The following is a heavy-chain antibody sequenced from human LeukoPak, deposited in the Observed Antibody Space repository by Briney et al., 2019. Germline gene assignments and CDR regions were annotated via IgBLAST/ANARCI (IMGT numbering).Heavy chain of an antibody. CDR3: ARADGYNHAFDI. D-gene: IGHD5-24*01. J-gene: IGHJ3*02. CDR2: ISSSSSYI. Sequence: PGGSLRLSCAASGFTFSSYSMNWVRQAPGKGLEWVSSISSSSSYIYYAGSVKGRFTISRDNAKNSLYLQMNSLRAEDTAVYYCARADGYNHAFDIWGQGTMVTVSS. V-gene: IGHV3-21*01. CDR1: GFTFSSYS.